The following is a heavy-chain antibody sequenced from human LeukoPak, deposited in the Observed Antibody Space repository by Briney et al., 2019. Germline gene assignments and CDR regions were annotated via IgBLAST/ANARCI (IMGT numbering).Heavy chain of an antibody. Sequence: GGSLRLSCAASGFTFSSYSMNWVRQAPGKGLEWVSSISSSSSYIYYADSVKGRFTISRDNAKNSLYLQMNSLRAEDTAVYYCARGLDYYDSSGYGYWGQGTLVTVSS. CDR1: GFTFSSYS. CDR2: ISSSSSYI. V-gene: IGHV3-21*01. D-gene: IGHD3-22*01. J-gene: IGHJ4*02. CDR3: ARGLDYYDSSGYGY.